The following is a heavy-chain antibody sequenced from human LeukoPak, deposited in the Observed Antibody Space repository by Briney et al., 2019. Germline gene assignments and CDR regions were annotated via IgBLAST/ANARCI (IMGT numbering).Heavy chain of an antibody. V-gene: IGHV1-46*01. CDR2: INPSGGST. Sequence: ASVKVSCKASGYTFTSYYMHWVRQAPGQGLEWMAIINPSGGSTSYAQKFQGRVTMTRDTSISTAYMELSRLRSDDTAVYYCARGYCSGGSCYSVENWFDPWGQGTLVTVSS. D-gene: IGHD2-15*01. CDR3: ARGYCSGGSCYSVENWFDP. CDR1: GYTFTSYY. J-gene: IGHJ5*02.